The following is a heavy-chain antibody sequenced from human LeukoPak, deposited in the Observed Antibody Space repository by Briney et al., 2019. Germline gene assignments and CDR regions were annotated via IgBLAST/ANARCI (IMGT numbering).Heavy chain of an antibody. CDR1: GFTFGSYV. D-gene: IGHD3-16*01. Sequence: RVSLRLSCAASGFTFGSYVMTWVRQALGKGLEWVSSISGSGGSTNYADSVKGRFTISRDNSKTTVYLQMSSLRADDTAVYYCAKDKLGKKTITGFEYWAKGSLATVPS. V-gene: IGHV3-23*01. J-gene: IGHJ4*02. CDR2: ISGSGGST. CDR3: AKDKLGKKTITGFEY.